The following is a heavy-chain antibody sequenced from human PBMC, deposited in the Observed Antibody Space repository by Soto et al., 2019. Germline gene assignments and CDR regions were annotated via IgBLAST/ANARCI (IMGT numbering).Heavy chain of an antibody. V-gene: IGHV3-33*01. Sequence: QVQLVESGGGVVQPGRSLRLSCAASGFTFSRYGMHWVRQAPGKGLGWVAVIWYDGNNKYYADSVKGRFTISRDNSKNTLYLQMPSRSAEDTAVYYCGCGFDWVWGMDVWGPGTAVTVSS. CDR1: GFTFSRYG. D-gene: IGHD3-9*01. J-gene: IGHJ6*02. CDR3: GCGFDWVWGMDV. CDR2: IWYDGNNK.